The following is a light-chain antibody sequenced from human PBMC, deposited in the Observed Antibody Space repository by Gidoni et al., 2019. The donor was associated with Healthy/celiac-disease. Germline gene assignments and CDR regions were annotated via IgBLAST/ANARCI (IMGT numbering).Light chain of an antibody. CDR3: MRALQTPLT. V-gene: IGKV2-28*01. CDR1: QSLLHSNGYNY. Sequence: DIVMTQSPLSLPVTPGEPASISCRSSQSLLHSNGYNYLDWYLQKPGQSPQLLIYLCSNRASGVPNRFSGSGSGTDFPLKISRVEAEDVGVYYCMRALQTPLTFGGGTKVEIK. J-gene: IGKJ4*01. CDR2: LCS.